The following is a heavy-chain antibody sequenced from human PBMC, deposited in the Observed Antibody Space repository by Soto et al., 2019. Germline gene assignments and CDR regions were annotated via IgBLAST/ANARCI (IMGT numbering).Heavy chain of an antibody. CDR2: ISSSSSTI. CDR1: GFTFSSYS. Sequence: GGSLRLSCAASGFTFSSYSMNWVRQAPGKGLEWVSYISSSSSTIYYADSVKGRFTISRDNAKNSLYLQMNSLRDEDTAVYYCATGYSSGWYAVDDYYYGMDVWGQGTTVTVSS. CDR3: ATGYSSGWYAVDDYYYGMDV. J-gene: IGHJ6*02. V-gene: IGHV3-48*02. D-gene: IGHD6-19*01.